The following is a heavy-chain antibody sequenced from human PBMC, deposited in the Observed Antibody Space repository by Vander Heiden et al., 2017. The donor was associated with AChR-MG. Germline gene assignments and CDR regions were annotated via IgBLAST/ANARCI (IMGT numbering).Heavy chain of an antibody. CDR3: ASSIAAAGTPFFDY. CDR2: IWYDGSNE. J-gene: IGHJ4*02. CDR1: GFPFSSYG. Sequence: LVESGGGVVQPGRSLRPSCAASGFPFSSYGMHWVRQDPGKGREWVAVIWYDGSNEYDADYGKGRFTISRDNSKNTLYLQMNSLRAEDTAVYYCASSIAAAGTPFFDYWGQGTLVTVSS. V-gene: IGHV3-33*01. D-gene: IGHD6-13*01.